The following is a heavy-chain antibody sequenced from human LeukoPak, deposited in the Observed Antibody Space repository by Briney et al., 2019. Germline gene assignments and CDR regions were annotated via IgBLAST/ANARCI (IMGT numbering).Heavy chain of an antibody. V-gene: IGHV3-23*01. J-gene: IGHJ4*02. D-gene: IGHD3-10*01. CDR3: ANMVRGVITYFDY. Sequence: GGSLRLSCAASGFTFSSYAMSWVRQAPGKGLEWVSTISGSGGNTYYADSVKGRFTISRDNSKNTLYLQMNSLRAEDTAVYYCANMVRGVITYFDYWGQGTLVTVSS. CDR1: GFTFSSYA. CDR2: ISGSGGNT.